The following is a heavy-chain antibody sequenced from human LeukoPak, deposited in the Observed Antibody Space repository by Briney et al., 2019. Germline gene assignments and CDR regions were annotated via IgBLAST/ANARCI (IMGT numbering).Heavy chain of an antibody. CDR1: GYTFTSYY. D-gene: IGHD3-16*02. V-gene: IGHV1-46*01. CDR2: INPSGGST. CDR3: ASSVWGSYRYYYFDY. J-gene: IGHJ4*02. Sequence: ASVKVSCKASGYTFTSYYMQWVRQAPGQGLEWMGIINPSGGSTNFAQKFQGRVTMTRDMSTSTVYMEVSSLRSEDTAVYYCASSVWGSYRYYYFDYWGQGTLVTVSS.